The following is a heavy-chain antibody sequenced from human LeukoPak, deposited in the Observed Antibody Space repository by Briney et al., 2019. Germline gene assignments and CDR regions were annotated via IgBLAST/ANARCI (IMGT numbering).Heavy chain of an antibody. CDR2: ISGSGGST. J-gene: IGHJ3*01. CDR1: GFTFSSYA. V-gene: IGHV3-23*01. D-gene: IGHD6-19*01. CDR3: AKEIWGSSGWYGSAFDF. Sequence: PGGSLRLSCAASGFTFSSYAMSWVRQAPGKGLEWVSAISGSGGSTYYADSVKGRFTISRDNAKNSVYLQMSSLRGEDTAVYYCAKEIWGSSGWYGSAFDFWGQGTMVTVSS.